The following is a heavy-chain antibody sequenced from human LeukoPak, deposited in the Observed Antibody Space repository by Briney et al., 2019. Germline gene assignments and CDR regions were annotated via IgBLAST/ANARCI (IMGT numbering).Heavy chain of an antibody. V-gene: IGHV3-23*01. CDR3: AKGYCASSTCYARFEN. D-gene: IGHD2-2*01. CDR1: GFTISSYA. J-gene: IGHJ4*02. CDR2: IGGSGGTT. Sequence: PGGSLRLSCSASGFTISSYAMSWARQAPGKGLEWVSSIGGSGGTTFYADSVKGRFTISRDNSKNTLFLQIISMRAEETAVYYCAKGYCASSTCYARFENWGQGTLVTVSS.